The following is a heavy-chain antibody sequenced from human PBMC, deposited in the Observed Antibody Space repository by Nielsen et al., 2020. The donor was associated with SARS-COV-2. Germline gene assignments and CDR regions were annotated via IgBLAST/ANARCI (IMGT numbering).Heavy chain of an antibody. CDR2: IYSGGST. CDR3: ARGSGSYYFDY. CDR1: GFTVSSNY. V-gene: IGHV3-53*01. D-gene: IGHD1-26*01. Sequence: LKISCAASGFTVSSNYMSWVRQAPGKGLEWVSVIYSGGSTYYADSVKGRFTISRDNSKNTLYLQMNSLRAEDTAVYYCARGSGSYYFDYWGQGTLVTVSS. J-gene: IGHJ4*02.